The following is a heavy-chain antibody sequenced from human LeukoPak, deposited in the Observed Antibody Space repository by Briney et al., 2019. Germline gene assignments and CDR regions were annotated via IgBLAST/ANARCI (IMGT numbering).Heavy chain of an antibody. Sequence: GGSLRLSCAPSGLTFRGYGMHGVRLAPGVGLQGFAFISDDGSNKDYAVSVKGRFTITGDNSKNTLFLEMRSLRTEDTAVYYCARGEVVTASPLDLWGQGTLVTVSS. J-gene: IGHJ4*02. CDR3: ARGEVVTASPLDL. D-gene: IGHD2-21*02. CDR2: ISDDGSNK. V-gene: IGHV3-30*04. CDR1: GLTFRGYG.